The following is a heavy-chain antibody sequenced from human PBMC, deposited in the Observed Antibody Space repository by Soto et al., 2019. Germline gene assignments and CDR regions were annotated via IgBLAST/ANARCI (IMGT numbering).Heavy chain of an antibody. Sequence: ASVKVSCKASGYTFTGYYMHWVRQAPGQGLEWMGWINPNSGGTNYAQKFQGRVTMTRDTSISTAYMELSRLRSDDTAVYYCADRGIAVAKRNYYYGMDVWGQGTTVTVSS. V-gene: IGHV1-2*02. CDR2: INPNSGGT. J-gene: IGHJ6*02. D-gene: IGHD6-19*01. CDR3: ADRGIAVAKRNYYYGMDV. CDR1: GYTFTGYY.